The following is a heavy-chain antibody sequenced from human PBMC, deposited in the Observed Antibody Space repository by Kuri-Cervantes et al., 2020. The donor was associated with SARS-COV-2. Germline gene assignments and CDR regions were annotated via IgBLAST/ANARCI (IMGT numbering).Heavy chain of an antibody. D-gene: IGHD6-19*01. CDR2: IYYSGGT. CDR1: GGSIRSGAYY. Sequence: LRLSCSVSGGSIRSGAYYCHWIRHRPGKGLEWIGYIYYSGGTYYNPSLKSRVSMSVDTSKSQFSLNLSSVTAADTAVYYCARGMQQWPFDYWGQGTLVTVSS. V-gene: IGHV4-31*03. CDR3: ARGMQQWPFDY. J-gene: IGHJ4*02.